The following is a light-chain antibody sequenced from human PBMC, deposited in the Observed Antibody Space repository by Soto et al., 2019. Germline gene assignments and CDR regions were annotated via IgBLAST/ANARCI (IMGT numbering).Light chain of an antibody. CDR3: HQYGTSPQR. J-gene: IGKJ1*01. Sequence: EVVLTQSPGTVSLSPGERATLSCRASQSVSSSYLAWYQHKRGQAPRLLMYGASSRATGVPDRFSGWGSGTDFTLTISRLEPEDFAVYYCHQYGTSPQRFGQGTKV. CDR2: GAS. CDR1: QSVSSSY. V-gene: IGKV3-20*01.